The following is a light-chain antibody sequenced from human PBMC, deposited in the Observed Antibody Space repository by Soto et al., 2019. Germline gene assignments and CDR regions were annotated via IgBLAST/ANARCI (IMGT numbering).Light chain of an antibody. J-gene: IGKJ4*01. V-gene: IGKV3-15*01. CDR2: GAS. CDR1: RSVSSN. CDR3: QQYNNWPPVT. Sequence: VMTQSPATLSVSPGERATLSCSATRSVSSNLAWYQQKPGQAPRLLIYGASTRATGIPARFSGSGSGTEITLTISSLQSEDFAVYDCQQYNNWPPVTFGGGTKVDIK.